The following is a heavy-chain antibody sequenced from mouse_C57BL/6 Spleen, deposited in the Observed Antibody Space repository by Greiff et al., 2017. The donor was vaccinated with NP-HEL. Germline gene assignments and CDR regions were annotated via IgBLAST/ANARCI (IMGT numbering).Heavy chain of an antibody. V-gene: IGHV1-26*01. J-gene: IGHJ3*01. CDR3: ARPPDYYGSSYWFAY. CDR2: INPNNGGT. CDR1: GYTFTDYY. Sequence: EVQLQQSGPELVKPGASVKISCKASGYTFTDYYMNWVKQSHGKSLEWIGDINPNNGGTSYNQKFKGKATLTVDKSSSTAYMELRSLTSEDSAVYYCARPPDYYGSSYWFAYWGQGTLVTVSA. D-gene: IGHD1-1*01.